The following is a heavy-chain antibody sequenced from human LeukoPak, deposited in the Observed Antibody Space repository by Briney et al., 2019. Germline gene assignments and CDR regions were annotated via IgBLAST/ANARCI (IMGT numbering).Heavy chain of an antibody. CDR2: INPNSGGT. Sequence: ASVKVSCKASGYTFTGYYMHWVRQAPGQGLEWMGWINPNSGGTNYAQKSQGRVTMTRDTSISTAYMELSRLRSDDTAVYYCARASDYYDSSGYYYDFIYFQHWGQGTLVTVSS. CDR1: GYTFTGYY. J-gene: IGHJ1*01. D-gene: IGHD3-22*01. V-gene: IGHV1-2*02. CDR3: ARASDYYDSSGYYYDFIYFQH.